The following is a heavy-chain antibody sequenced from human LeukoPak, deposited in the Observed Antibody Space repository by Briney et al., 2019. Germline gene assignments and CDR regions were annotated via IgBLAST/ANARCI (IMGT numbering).Heavy chain of an antibody. J-gene: IGHJ4*02. CDR1: GYTFTGYY. Sequence: ASVTVSCKASGYTFTGYYMHWVRQPPGQGLEWMGWINPNSGGTNYAQKFQGRVTMTRDTSISTAYMELSRLRSDDTAVYYCARDRYSSSWYIRWGQGTLVTVSS. CDR3: ARDRYSSSWYIR. CDR2: INPNSGGT. V-gene: IGHV1-2*02. D-gene: IGHD6-13*01.